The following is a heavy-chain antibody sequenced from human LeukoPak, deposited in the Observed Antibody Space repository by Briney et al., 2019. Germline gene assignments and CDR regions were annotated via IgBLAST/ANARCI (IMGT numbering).Heavy chain of an antibody. CDR1: GFTFSSYW. CDR3: ARGGAARPDF. Sequence: GGSLRLSCEASGFTFSSYWMHWVRQVPGKGLMWVSRINTDGSETTYADSVKGRFTISRDNAKNSLYLQMNSLRVEDTAIYYCARGGAARPDFWGQGTLVTVSS. D-gene: IGHD6-6*01. J-gene: IGHJ4*02. V-gene: IGHV3-74*03. CDR2: INTDGSET.